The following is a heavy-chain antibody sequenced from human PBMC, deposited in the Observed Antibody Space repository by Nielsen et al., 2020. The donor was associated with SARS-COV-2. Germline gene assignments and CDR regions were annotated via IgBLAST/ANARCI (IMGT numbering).Heavy chain of an antibody. J-gene: IGHJ4*02. Sequence: GESLKISCAASGFTFNTYAMSWIRQAPGKGLEWISAISGGGTNSFYADSVKGRFTISRDNSNHTLYLQLTNLRAEDTAVYYYANDFGDCGSSTCRPKWGQGSRITVSS. CDR1: GFTFNTYA. CDR3: ANDFGDCGSSTCRPK. D-gene: IGHD2-2*01. V-gene: IGHV3-23*01. CDR2: ISGGGTNS.